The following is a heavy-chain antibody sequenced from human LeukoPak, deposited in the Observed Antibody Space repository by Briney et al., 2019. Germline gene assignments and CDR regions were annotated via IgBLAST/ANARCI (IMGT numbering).Heavy chain of an antibody. J-gene: IGHJ4*02. D-gene: IGHD3-10*01. Sequence: GGSLRLSCAASGFPFTTYGMHWVRQAPGKGLEWVAVIWYDGSNKYYADSVKGRFTISRDNSKNTLYLQMNSLRAEDTAAYYCARSSAGVRGVDFDYWGQGTLVTVSS. CDR1: GFPFTTYG. CDR3: ARSSAGVRGVDFDY. V-gene: IGHV3-33*08. CDR2: IWYDGSNK.